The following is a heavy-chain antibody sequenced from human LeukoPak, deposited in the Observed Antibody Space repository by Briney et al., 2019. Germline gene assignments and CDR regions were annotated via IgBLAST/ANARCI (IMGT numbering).Heavy chain of an antibody. CDR3: ARVDMVRGYYFDY. D-gene: IGHD3-10*01. Sequence: PSETLSLTCTVSGGSISSSSYYWGWIRQPPGKGLEWIGSIYYSGSTYYNPSLKSRVTISVDTSKNQFSLKLSSVTAADTAVYYCARVDMVRGYYFDYWGQGILVTVSS. CDR1: GGSISSSSYY. V-gene: IGHV4-39*07. J-gene: IGHJ4*02. CDR2: IYYSGST.